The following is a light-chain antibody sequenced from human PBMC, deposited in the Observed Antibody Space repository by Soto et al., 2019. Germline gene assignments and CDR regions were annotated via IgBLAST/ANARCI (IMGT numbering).Light chain of an antibody. CDR3: QHYNSFSRT. CDR2: KAA. J-gene: IGKJ1*01. CDR1: DNIVHW. V-gene: IGKV1-5*03. Sequence: DIQMTQSPSTLSASVGDRVAITCRASDNIVHWVAWYQQKPGKAPKLLIYKAANLADEVPSRFAGSGSGTDFPLTITRLQPDDFATYYCQHYNSFSRTFGQGTKVE.